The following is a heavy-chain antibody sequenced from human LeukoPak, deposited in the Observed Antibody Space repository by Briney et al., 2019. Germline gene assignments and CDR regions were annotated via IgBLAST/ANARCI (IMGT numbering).Heavy chain of an antibody. CDR3: VREGFCGVDCPAYFDR. Sequence: GGPLTLSCAASGLALSSYDIHGVRQTTGKGLEWVSAIDTTGDTYYPGSVEGRFIISRDNVQNSFHLQMNSLRDADTAVYYCVREGFCGVDCPAYFDRWGRGTLGTVSA. V-gene: IGHV3-13*04. CDR2: IDTTGDT. D-gene: IGHD2-21*02. CDR1: GLALSSYD. J-gene: IGHJ2*01.